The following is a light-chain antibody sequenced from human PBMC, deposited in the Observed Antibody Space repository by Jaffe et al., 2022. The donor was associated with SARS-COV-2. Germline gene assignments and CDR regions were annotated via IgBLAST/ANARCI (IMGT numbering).Light chain of an antibody. CDR3: QQYFDWPYT. J-gene: IGKJ2*01. CDR1: QSVRSN. Sequence: IVMTQSPATLSVSPGQRATLSCRASQSVRSNLAWYQQVPGQAPRLLIYDASTRATGIPASFGGSGSGTEFTLTISSLQSEDFALYYCQQYFDWPYTFGQGTKLEIK. CDR2: DAS. V-gene: IGKV3-15*01.